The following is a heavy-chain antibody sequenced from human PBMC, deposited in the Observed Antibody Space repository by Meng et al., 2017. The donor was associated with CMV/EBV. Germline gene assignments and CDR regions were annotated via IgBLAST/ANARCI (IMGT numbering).Heavy chain of an antibody. D-gene: IGHD6-19*01. CDR1: GFTFDYYT. Sequence: GESLKISCAASGFTFDYYTMHWVRQAPGKGLEWVSLISWDGGSTYYADSVKGRFTISRDNSKNSLYLQMNSLRTEDTALYYCAKDIGYSIGWSLDYWGQGTLVTVSS. V-gene: IGHV3-43*01. CDR3: AKDIGYSIGWSLDY. J-gene: IGHJ4*02. CDR2: ISWDGGST.